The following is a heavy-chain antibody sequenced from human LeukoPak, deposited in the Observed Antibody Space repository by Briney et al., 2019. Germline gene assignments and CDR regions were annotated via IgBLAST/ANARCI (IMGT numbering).Heavy chain of an antibody. CDR1: GGSISSSSYY. J-gene: IGHJ4*02. D-gene: IGHD1-26*01. CDR3: ARGATYSPIDY. CDR2: IYYSGST. Sequence: PSETLSLTCTVSGGSISSSSYYWGWIRQPPGKGLEWIGSIYYSGSTYYNPSLKSRVTISVDTSKNQFPLKLSSVTAADTAVYYCARGATYSPIDYWGQGTLVTVSS. V-gene: IGHV4-39*01.